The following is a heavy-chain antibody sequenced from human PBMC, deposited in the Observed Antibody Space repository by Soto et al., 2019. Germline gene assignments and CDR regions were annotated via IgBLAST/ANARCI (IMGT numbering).Heavy chain of an antibody. V-gene: IGHV3-15*01. J-gene: IGHJ6*02. CDR2: IKSKTDGGTT. D-gene: IGHD3-9*01. CDR1: GFTFSNAW. Sequence: EVQLVESGGGLVKPGGSLRLSCAASGFTFSNAWMSWVRQAPGKGLEWVGRIKSKTDGGTTDYAAPVKGRFTISRDDSKNTLYLQMNSLKTEDTAVYYCTTPHDILTGYHDYYYYGMDVWGQGTTVTVSS. CDR3: TTPHDILTGYHDYYYYGMDV.